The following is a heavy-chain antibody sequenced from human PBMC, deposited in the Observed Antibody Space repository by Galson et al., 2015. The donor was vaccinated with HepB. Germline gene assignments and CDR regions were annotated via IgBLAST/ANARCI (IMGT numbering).Heavy chain of an antibody. D-gene: IGHD3-16*02. CDR1: GFTFSSYS. CDR2: ISSSSSTI. Sequence: SLRLSCAASGFTFSSYSMNWVRQAPGKGLEWVSYISSSSSTIYYADSVKGRFTISRDNAKNSLYLQMNSLRAEDTAVYYCALIDELSFHFLSYWGQGTLVTVSS. J-gene: IGHJ4*02. CDR3: ALIDELSFHFLSY. V-gene: IGHV3-48*01.